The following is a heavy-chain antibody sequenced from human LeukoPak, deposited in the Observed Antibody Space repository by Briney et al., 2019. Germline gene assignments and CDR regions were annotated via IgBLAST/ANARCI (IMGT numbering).Heavy chain of an antibody. D-gene: IGHD3-10*01. V-gene: IGHV3-21*01. CDR1: EFTFSSYA. CDR3: ARVPFAVENYASGSNDY. CDR2: ISSSSSYI. Sequence: PGGSLRLSCAASEFTFSSYAMNWVRQPPGKGLEWVSSISSSSSYIYYADSVKGRFTISRDNAKNSLYLQMNSLRAEDTAVYYCARVPFAVENYASGSNDYWGQGTLVTVSS. J-gene: IGHJ4*02.